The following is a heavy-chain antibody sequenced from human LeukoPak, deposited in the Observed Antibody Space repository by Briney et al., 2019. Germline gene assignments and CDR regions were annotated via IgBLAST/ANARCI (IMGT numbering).Heavy chain of an antibody. J-gene: IGHJ4*02. CDR1: GFTFSNAW. CDR3: ARAKPKNMVRGLIMRRESRYYFDY. Sequence: PGGSLRLSCAASGFTFSNAWMRWVRQAPGKGLEWVSGISLDGATTYYAGSVEGRFTISRDNSKNTLYLQMNSLRAEDTAVYYCARAKPKNMVRGLIMRRESRYYFDYWGQGTLVTVSS. V-gene: IGHV3-23*01. CDR2: ISLDGATT. D-gene: IGHD3-10*01.